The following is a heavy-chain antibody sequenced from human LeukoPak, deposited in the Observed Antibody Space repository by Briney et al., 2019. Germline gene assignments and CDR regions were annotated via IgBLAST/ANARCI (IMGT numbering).Heavy chain of an antibody. J-gene: IGHJ4*02. Sequence: SETLSLTCTVSGGSISSSYWSWIRQPPGKGLEWIGYIYYSGSTNYNPSLKSRVTISVDTSKNQFSLKLSSVTTADTAVYYCARAYYYDSSGYYPPFDYWGQGTLVTVSS. CDR1: GGSISSSY. CDR2: IYYSGST. CDR3: ARAYYYDSSGYYPPFDY. V-gene: IGHV4-59*01. D-gene: IGHD3-22*01.